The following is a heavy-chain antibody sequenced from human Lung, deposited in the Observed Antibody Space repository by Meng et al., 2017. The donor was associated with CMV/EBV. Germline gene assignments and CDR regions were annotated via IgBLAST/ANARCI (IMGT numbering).Heavy chain of an antibody. D-gene: IGHD1-26*01. Sequence: SXXVSCKASGYTFTSYDIDWVRQATGQGLEWMGWMNPNSGNTGYAQKFQGRVTMTRNTSISTAYMELSSLRSEDTAVYYCATVGWTRTIDYWGQGRLVTVSS. V-gene: IGHV1-8*01. J-gene: IGHJ4*02. CDR2: MNPNSGNT. CDR3: ATVGWTRTIDY. CDR1: GYTFTSYD.